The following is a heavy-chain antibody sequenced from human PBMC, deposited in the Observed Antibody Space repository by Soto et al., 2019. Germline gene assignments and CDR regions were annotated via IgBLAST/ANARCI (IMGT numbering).Heavy chain of an antibody. J-gene: IGHJ6*02. D-gene: IGHD3-16*01. CDR2: ISSGSDTI. Sequence: EVQLVESGGGLVQPGGSLRLSCVASGFTLSSYGMNWVRQAPGRGREWISYISSGSDTIYYADSVKGRFTVSRDNAKNSLYLQMNSLRDEDTAVYYCARPGEGVLFYYALDVWGQGTTVTVSS. V-gene: IGHV3-48*02. CDR1: GFTLSSYG. CDR3: ARPGEGVLFYYALDV.